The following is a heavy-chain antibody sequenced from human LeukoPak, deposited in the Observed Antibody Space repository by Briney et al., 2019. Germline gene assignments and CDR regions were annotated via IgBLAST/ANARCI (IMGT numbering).Heavy chain of an antibody. V-gene: IGHV1-18*04. Sequence: PGASVKVSCKASGYTFTGYYMHWVRQAPGQGLEWMGWISTYNGNTKNAQKLQGRVTMTTDTSTSTAYMELRTLRSDDTAVYYCARADTVRLGELSHFDYWSQGTLVTVSS. CDR3: ARADTVRLGELSHFDY. CDR2: ISTYNGNT. D-gene: IGHD3-16*02. J-gene: IGHJ4*02. CDR1: GYTFTGYY.